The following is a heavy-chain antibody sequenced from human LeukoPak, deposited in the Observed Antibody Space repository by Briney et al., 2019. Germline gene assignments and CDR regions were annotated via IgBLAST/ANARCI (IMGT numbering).Heavy chain of an antibody. V-gene: IGHV4-30-2*05. CDR3: ARDFYGDYGSPLDY. CDR2: IYHSGST. D-gene: IGHD4-17*01. J-gene: IGHJ4*02. Sequence: SQTLSLTCTVSGGSISSGGYYWSWIRQPPGKGLEWIGYIYHSGSTYYNPSLKSRVTISVDTSKNQFSLKLSSVTAADTAVYYCARDFYGDYGSPLDYWGQGTLVTVSS. CDR1: GGSISSGGYY.